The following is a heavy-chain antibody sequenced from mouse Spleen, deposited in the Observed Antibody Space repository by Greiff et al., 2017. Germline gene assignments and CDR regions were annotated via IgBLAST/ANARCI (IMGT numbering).Heavy chain of an antibody. V-gene: IGHV5-17*02. J-gene: IGHJ2*01. CDR2: ISSGSSTI. D-gene: IGHD1-1*01. Sequence: EVMLVESGGGLVQPGGSRKLSCAASGFTFSSFGMHWVRQAPEKGLEWVAYISSGSSTIYYADTVKGRFTISRDNPKNTLFLQMTSLRSEDTAMYYCARWGLLSGSSFDYWGQGTTLTVSS. CDR1: GFTFSSFG. CDR3: ARWGLLSGSSFDY.